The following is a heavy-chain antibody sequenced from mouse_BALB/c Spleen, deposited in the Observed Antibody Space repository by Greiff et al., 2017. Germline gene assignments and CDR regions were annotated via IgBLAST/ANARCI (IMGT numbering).Heavy chain of an antibody. J-gene: IGHJ4*01. CDR1: GYSFTGYY. CDR2: ISCYNGAT. Sequence: LVKTGASVKISCKASGYSFTGYYMHWVKQSHGKSLEWIGYISCYNGATSYNQKFKGKATFTVDTSSSTAYMQFNSLTSEDSAVYYCARGKIYYDYLYAMDYWGQGTSVTVAS. CDR3: ARGKIYYDYLYAMDY. D-gene: IGHD2-4*01. V-gene: IGHV1S34*01.